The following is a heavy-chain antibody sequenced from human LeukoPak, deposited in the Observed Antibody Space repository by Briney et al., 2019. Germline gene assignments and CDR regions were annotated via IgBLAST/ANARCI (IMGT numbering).Heavy chain of an antibody. CDR1: GFSFDDFA. J-gene: IGHJ6*04. Sequence: PGGSLRLSCAASGFSFDDFAMHWVRQAPGKGLEWVSGITWNGGTIDYADSVKGRFTISRDNAKNSLYLQMNSLRAEDTAVYYCATEADGSLTVWGKGTMVTVSS. V-gene: IGHV3-9*01. CDR2: ITWNGGTI. CDR3: ATEADGSLTV. D-gene: IGHD3-10*01.